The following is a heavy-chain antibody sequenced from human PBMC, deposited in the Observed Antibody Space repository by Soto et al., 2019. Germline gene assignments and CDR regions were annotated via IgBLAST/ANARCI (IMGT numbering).Heavy chain of an antibody. D-gene: IGHD3-9*01. CDR3: VALFDWSLFFGGGGYF. Sequence: TGGSLRLSCAASGFTFSSYGMHWVRQAPGKGLEWVAVIWYDGSNKYYADSVKGRFTISRDNSKNTLYLQMNSLRAEDTAVYYCVALFDWSLFFGGGGYFWGQGTLVTVSS. V-gene: IGHV3-33*01. J-gene: IGHJ4*02. CDR1: GFTFSSYG. CDR2: IWYDGSNK.